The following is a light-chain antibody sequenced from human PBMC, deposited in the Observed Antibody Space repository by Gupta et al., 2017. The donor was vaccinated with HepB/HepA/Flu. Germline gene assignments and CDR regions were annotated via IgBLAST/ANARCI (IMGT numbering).Light chain of an antibody. J-gene: IGKJ5*01. CDR1: QSVSSN. CDR3: QQYNNWPPLIT. Sequence: EIVMTPSPATLSVSPGERATLPCRASQSVSSNLAWYQQKPGQAPRLLIYGASTRATGIPARFSGSGSGTEFTLTISSLQSEDFAVYYCQQYNNWPPLITFGQGTRLEIK. CDR2: GAS. V-gene: IGKV3-15*01.